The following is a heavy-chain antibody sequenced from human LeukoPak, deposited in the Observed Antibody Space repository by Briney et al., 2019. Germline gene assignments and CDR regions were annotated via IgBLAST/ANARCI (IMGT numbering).Heavy chain of an antibody. CDR2: IKQDGSEK. Sequence: GGSLRLSCAASGFTFSSYWMSWVRQAPGKGLEWVANIKQDGSEKYYVDSVKGRFTISRDNAKNSLYLQMNSLRAEDTALYYCAKVYNWNDMGAFDIWGQGTMVTVSS. CDR3: AKVYNWNDMGAFDI. CDR1: GFTFSSYW. J-gene: IGHJ3*02. V-gene: IGHV3-7*03. D-gene: IGHD1-1*01.